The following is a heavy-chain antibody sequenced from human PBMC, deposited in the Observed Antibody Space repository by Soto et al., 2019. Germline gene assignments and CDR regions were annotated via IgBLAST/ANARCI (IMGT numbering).Heavy chain of an antibody. CDR2: IIPIFGTA. D-gene: IGHD6-19*01. Sequence: ASVKVSCKASGGTFSSYAISWVRQAPGQGLEWMGGIIPIFGTANYAQKFQGRVTITADESTSTAYMELSSLRSEDTAMYYCATGYSSGWRIDYYGMDVWGQWTTVTVSS. V-gene: IGHV1-69*13. CDR1: GGTFSSYA. CDR3: ATGYSSGWRIDYYGMDV. J-gene: IGHJ6*02.